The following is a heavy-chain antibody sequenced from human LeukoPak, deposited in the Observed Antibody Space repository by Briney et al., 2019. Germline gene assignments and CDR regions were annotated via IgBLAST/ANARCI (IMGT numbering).Heavy chain of an antibody. CDR2: IYSGGST. J-gene: IGHJ4*02. CDR1: GFTFSSYG. V-gene: IGHV3-53*04. D-gene: IGHD2-2*01. Sequence: GGSLRPSCAASGFTFSSYGMHWVRQAPGKGLEWVSVIYSGGSTYYADSVKGRFTISRHNSKNTLYLQMNSLRAEDTAVYYCAISTSHRVYWGQGTLVTVSS. CDR3: AISTSHRVY.